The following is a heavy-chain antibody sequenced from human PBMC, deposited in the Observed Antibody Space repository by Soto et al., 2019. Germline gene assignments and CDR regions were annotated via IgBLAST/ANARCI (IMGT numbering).Heavy chain of an antibody. D-gene: IGHD3-9*01. V-gene: IGHV4-39*01. CDR3: ARQELNYDILTGYYSDWFQPQWSYYYYGIDV. J-gene: IGHJ6*04. CDR2: IYYSGST. CDR1: VGSISSSSYS. Sequence: LTSTLSVGSISSSSYSGGWIRQPPGKGLEWIGSIYYSGSTYYNPSLKSRVTISVDTSKNQFSLKLSSVTAADTAVYYCARQELNYDILTGYYSDWFQPQWSYYYYGIDVWGEGITVSVYS.